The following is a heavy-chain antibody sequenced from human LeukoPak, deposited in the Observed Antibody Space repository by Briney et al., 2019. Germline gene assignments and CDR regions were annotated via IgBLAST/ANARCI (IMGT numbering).Heavy chain of an antibody. CDR3: ARDAYYYDSSGYYDAFDI. CDR2: IYYSGST. CDR1: GFTFSSYG. V-gene: IGHV4-39*07. Sequence: GTLRLTCAASGFTFSSYGMSWVRQAPGKGLEWIGSIYYSGSTYYNPSLKSRVTISVDTSKNQFSLKLSSVTAADTAVYYCARDAYYYDSSGYYDAFDIWGQGTMVTVSS. J-gene: IGHJ3*02. D-gene: IGHD3-22*01.